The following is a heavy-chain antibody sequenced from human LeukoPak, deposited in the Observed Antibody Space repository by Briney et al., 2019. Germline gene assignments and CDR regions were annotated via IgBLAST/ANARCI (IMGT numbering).Heavy chain of an antibody. J-gene: IGHJ3*02. V-gene: IGHV4-4*07. CDR3: ARDLRTSSLNAFDI. CDR2: IYTSGST. CDR1: GGSISSYY. D-gene: IGHD1-14*01. Sequence: PSETLSLTCTVSGGSISSYYWSWIRQPAGKGLEWIGRIYTSGSTNYNPSLKSRVTMSVDTSKNQFSLKLSSVTAADTAVYYCARDLRTSSLNAFDIWGQGTMVTVSS.